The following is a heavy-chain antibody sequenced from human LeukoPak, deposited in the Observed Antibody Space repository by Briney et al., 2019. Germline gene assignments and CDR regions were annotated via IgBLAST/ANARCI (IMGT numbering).Heavy chain of an antibody. Sequence: PGGSLRLSCAASGFTLSSYSMNWVRQAPGKGPEWVSSISTSSIYIYYADSVKGRFTISRDNAKNSLYLQMNSLRAEDTAVYYCARSSGSYFSDSPDDYWGQGTLATVSS. V-gene: IGHV3-21*01. CDR1: GFTLSSYS. CDR3: ARSSGSYFSDSPDDY. J-gene: IGHJ4*02. CDR2: ISTSSIYI. D-gene: IGHD1-26*01.